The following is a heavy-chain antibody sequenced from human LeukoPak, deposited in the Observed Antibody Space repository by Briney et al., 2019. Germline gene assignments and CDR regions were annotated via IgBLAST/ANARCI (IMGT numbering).Heavy chain of an antibody. J-gene: IGHJ4*02. V-gene: IGHV4-4*02. CDR2: IYHSGST. CDR1: GGSISSSNW. D-gene: IGHD1-26*01. CDR3: ARGGVLLREDYFDY. Sequence: SGTLSLTCAVSGGSISSSNWWSWVRQPPGKGLEWIGEIYHSGSTNYNPSLKSRVTISVDKSKNQFSLKLSSVTAADTAVYYCARGGVLLREDYFDYWGQGTLVTVSS.